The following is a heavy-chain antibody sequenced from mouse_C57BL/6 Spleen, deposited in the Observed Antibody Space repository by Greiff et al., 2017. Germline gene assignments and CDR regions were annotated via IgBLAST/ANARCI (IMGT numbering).Heavy chain of an antibody. V-gene: IGHV5-17*01. D-gene: IGHD1-1*01. CDR1: GFTFSDYG. CDR2: ISSGSSTI. J-gene: IGHJ4*01. Sequence: EVNVVESGGGLVKPGGSLKLSCAASGFTFSDYGMHWVRQAPEKGLEWVAYISSGSSTIYYADTVKGRFTISRDNAKNTLFLQMTSLRSEDTAMYFCASDYGNRFCYAMDYWGQGTSVTVSS. CDR3: ASDYGNRFCYAMDY.